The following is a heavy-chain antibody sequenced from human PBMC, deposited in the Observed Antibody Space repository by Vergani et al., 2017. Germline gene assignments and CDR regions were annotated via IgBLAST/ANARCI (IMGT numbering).Heavy chain of an antibody. D-gene: IGHD2-2*01. J-gene: IGHJ4*02. CDR2: IYYSGST. CDR1: GGSISSGGYY. Sequence: QVQLQESGPGLVKPSQTLSLTCTVSGGSISSGGYYWSWIRQHPGKGLEWIGYIYYSGSTYYNPSLKIRVTISVETSKNQFSLKLSSVTAADTAVYYCARLREYPIKIDYWGQGTLVTVSS. V-gene: IGHV4-31*03. CDR3: ARLREYPIKIDY.